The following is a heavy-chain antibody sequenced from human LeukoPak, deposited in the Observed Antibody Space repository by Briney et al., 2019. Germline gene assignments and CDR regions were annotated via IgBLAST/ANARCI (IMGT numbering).Heavy chain of an antibody. J-gene: IGHJ4*02. D-gene: IGHD6-13*01. CDR1: GYSFTSYD. CDR2: VNPNNGDT. V-gene: IGHV1-8*03. CDR3: ASDATNWLLGSSWSPGRLRV. Sequence: ASVKVSCKASGYSFTSYDINWVRQATGQGLEWMGWVNPNNGDTGCAQRFQGRVTITRNTSISTAYMELSSLRSDDTAVYYCASDATNWLLGSSWSPGRLRVWGQGTQVTVSS.